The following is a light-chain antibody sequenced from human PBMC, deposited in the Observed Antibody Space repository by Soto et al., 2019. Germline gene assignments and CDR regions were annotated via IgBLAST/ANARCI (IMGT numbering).Light chain of an antibody. Sequence: DIQMTQSPSSVSAFVGDTVTLTCRASQAISSSLAWYQQKPGKAPNLLMFDASSLHSGVPSRFSGSGSGTDFTVTISGLQPEDFGTYYCQQAASFPITFGQGTRL. CDR2: DAS. J-gene: IGKJ5*01. CDR3: QQAASFPIT. CDR1: QAISSS. V-gene: IGKV1-12*01.